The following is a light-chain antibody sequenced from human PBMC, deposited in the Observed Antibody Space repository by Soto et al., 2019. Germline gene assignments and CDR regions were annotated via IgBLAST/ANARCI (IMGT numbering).Light chain of an antibody. V-gene: IGKV1-16*01. CDR3: QQYNSYSPT. Sequence: DIHLTQSPSSLSASVGYRVTITCRVSQGISSYLNWYRQKPGKAPKLLIYAASSLQSGVPSTCSGSGSGTDFTLTISSLPPDDFATYYCQQYNSYSPTFGQGTKVDIK. CDR2: AAS. CDR1: QGISSY. J-gene: IGKJ1*01.